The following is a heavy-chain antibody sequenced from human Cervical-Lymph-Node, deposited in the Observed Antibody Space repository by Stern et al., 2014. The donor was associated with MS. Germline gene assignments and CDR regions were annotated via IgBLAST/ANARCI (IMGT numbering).Heavy chain of an antibody. D-gene: IGHD3-22*01. Sequence: MQLVESGPGLVKPSETLSLTCTVSGGSISSYYWNWIRQPPGKGLEWIGYISYSGSTNYYPSLRSRVSISMDTSKNQLSLQLNSVTAADTAVYYCARGGFYYDSFIAYWGQGALVTVSS. J-gene: IGHJ4*02. CDR2: ISYSGST. V-gene: IGHV4-59*01. CDR3: ARGGFYYDSFIAY. CDR1: GGSISSYY.